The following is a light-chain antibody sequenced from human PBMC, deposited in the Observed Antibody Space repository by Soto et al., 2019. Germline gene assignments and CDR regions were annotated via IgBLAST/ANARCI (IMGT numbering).Light chain of an antibody. Sequence: EIVLSQSPGTLSLSPGERATLSCRASQSIYINYLAWYQQRPGQAPRLLISGASTRATGIPDRFSGSGSGTDFTLTISRLDPEDFAVYFCQQYGSSPYTFGQGTKVDIK. CDR1: QSIYINY. J-gene: IGKJ2*01. CDR3: QQYGSSPYT. CDR2: GAS. V-gene: IGKV3-20*01.